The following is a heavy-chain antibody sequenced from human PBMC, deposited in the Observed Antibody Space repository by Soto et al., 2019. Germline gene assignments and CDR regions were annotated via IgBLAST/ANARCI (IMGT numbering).Heavy chain of an antibody. Sequence: QVQLVQSGAEVKKPGSSVKVSCKASGGTFSSYAISWVRQAPGQGLEWMGGIIPIFGTANYAQKFQGRVTITADESTSTAHMELSSLRSEDTAVYYCARVRRNLRDGYNEIDYWGQGTLVTVSS. CDR1: GGTFSSYA. CDR3: ARVRRNLRDGYNEIDY. CDR2: IIPIFGTA. D-gene: IGHD5-12*01. J-gene: IGHJ4*02. V-gene: IGHV1-69*12.